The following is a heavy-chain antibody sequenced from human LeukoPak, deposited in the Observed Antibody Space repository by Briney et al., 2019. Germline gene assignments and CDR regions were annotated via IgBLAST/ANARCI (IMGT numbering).Heavy chain of an antibody. CDR2: IYYSGTT. Sequence: SETLSLSCTVSGGSISSSYKYWGWVRQPPGRGLEWIGTIYYSGTTYYNPSLRSRVTISVDTSKNHFSLKLTSVTAADTAVYYCARLYYDSSASIWFDPWGQGTLVTVSS. D-gene: IGHD3-22*01. V-gene: IGHV4-39*02. CDR3: ARLYYDSSASIWFDP. CDR1: GGSISSSYKY. J-gene: IGHJ5*02.